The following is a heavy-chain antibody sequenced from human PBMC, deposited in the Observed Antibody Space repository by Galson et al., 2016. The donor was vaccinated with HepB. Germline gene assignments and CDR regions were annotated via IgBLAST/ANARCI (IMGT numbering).Heavy chain of an antibody. CDR3: AKGRNYYDNSGYFAD. J-gene: IGHJ4*02. Sequence: SLRLSCAASGFIFTNYAMSWVRQAPGKGLEWVSTIGGRGETFFYADSVKGRFTISRDNSKDAVFLQMNSLGAEDTAVYYCAKGRNYYDNSGYFADWGQGTLVTVSS. V-gene: IGHV3-23*01. CDR1: GFIFTNYA. D-gene: IGHD3-22*01. CDR2: IGGRGETF.